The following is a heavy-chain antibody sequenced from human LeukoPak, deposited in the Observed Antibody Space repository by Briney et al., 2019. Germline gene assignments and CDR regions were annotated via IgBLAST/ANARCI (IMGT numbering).Heavy chain of an antibody. Sequence: GGSLGLSCAASGFTLSSYDMHWVRQVTGEGLEWVSYIAPSGDTYYPDSVKGRFTISRENGKNSLSLQMNGLRAGDTAVYYCVREGGAVSGTGAFDIWGQGTLVTVSS. CDR2: IAPSGDT. CDR1: GFTLSSYD. D-gene: IGHD6-19*01. V-gene: IGHV3-13*01. J-gene: IGHJ3*02. CDR3: VREGGAVSGTGAFDI.